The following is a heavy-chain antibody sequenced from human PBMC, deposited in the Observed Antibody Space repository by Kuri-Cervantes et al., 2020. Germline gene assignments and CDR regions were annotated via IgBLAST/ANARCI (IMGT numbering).Heavy chain of an antibody. V-gene: IGHV4-59*08. J-gene: IGHJ1*01. CDR3: ARGLPRIKTHRYDSSGTRSEYFQH. CDR2: IYYSGST. CDR1: GGSISSYY. Sequence: GSLRLSCTVSGGSISSYYWSWIRQPPGKGLEWIGYIYYSGSTYYNPSLKSRFTISVDTSRNQFSLKLSSVTAADTAVYYCARGLPRIKTHRYDSSGTRSEYFQHWGQGTLVTVSS. D-gene: IGHD3-22*01.